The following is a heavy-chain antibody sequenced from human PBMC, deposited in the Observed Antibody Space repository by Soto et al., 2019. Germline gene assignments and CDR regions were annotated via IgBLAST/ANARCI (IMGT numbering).Heavy chain of an antibody. V-gene: IGHV4-39*01. D-gene: IGHD6-19*01. CDR2: ISYSGST. J-gene: IGHJ4*02. Sequence: QLQLQESGPGLVQPSETLSLTCTVSGVSISSRDYYWGWIRQPPGKGLEWIGMISYSGSTYYSPSLKSRVTISADTSNNQLSLRLSSVTAADTAVFHCMNYKSGWEYWGQGTVVTVS. CDR3: MNYKSGWEY. CDR1: GVSISSRDYY.